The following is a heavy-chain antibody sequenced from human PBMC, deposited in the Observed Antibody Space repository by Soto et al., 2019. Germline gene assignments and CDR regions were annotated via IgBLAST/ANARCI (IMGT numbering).Heavy chain of an antibody. V-gene: IGHV3-23*01. CDR1: GFTFNNYD. CDR3: AKGRGGSGSLTPRVDF. J-gene: IGHJ4*02. CDR2: ISGGGDTT. Sequence: EVQLLESGGGLVQPGGSLRLSCAASGFTFNNYDMTWVRQAPGKGLEWVSAISGGGDTTSYADSVKGRFTVSRDGSKNTLYPQMSSLRAEDTALYYCAKGRGGSGSLTPRVDFWGQGTLVTVSS. D-gene: IGHD3-10*01.